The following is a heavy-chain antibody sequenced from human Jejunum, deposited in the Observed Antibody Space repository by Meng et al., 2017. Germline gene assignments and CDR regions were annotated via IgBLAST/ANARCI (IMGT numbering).Heavy chain of an antibody. V-gene: IGHV3-23*01. CDR2: TSDSGGRK. CDR1: GFTFSSYS. D-gene: IGHD2/OR15-2a*01. J-gene: IGHJ4*02. Sequence: EVQLSESGGDWVQPGGSLRLSCAASGFTFSSYSMSWVRQAPGKGLEWVSGTSDSGGRKYYADSVRGRFTISRDSSKNTLYLQMNSLRAEDTAVYYCAKVIAPYYFDYWGQGTLVTVSS. CDR3: AKVIAPYYFDY.